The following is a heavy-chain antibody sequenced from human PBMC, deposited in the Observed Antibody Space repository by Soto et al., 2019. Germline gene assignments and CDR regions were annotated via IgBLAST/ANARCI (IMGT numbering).Heavy chain of an antibody. CDR2: ISAYNGNT. V-gene: IGHV1-18*01. D-gene: IGHD2-8*01. J-gene: IGHJ4*02. CDR1: GYTFTSYG. CDR3: AREAPYCTNGVCYRLGDY. Sequence: ASVKVSCKASGYTFTSYGISWVRQAPGQGLEWMGWISAYNGNTNYAQKLQGRVTMTTDTSTSTAYMELRSLRSDDTAVYYCAREAPYCTNGVCYRLGDYWGQGTLVTVSS.